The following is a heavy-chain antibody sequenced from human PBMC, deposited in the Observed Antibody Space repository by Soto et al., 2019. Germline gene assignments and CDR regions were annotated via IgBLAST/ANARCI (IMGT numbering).Heavy chain of an antibody. V-gene: IGHV4-39*01. Sequence: SETLSLTCTVSGGSISSSSYYWGWTRQPPGKGLEWIGSIYYSGSTYYNQSLKSRVTISVDTSKNQFSLKLSSVTAADTAVYYCARSVTMVRGVIYNWFDPWGQGTLVTVSS. CDR1: GGSISSSSYY. J-gene: IGHJ5*02. CDR3: ARSVTMVRGVIYNWFDP. D-gene: IGHD3-10*01. CDR2: IYYSGST.